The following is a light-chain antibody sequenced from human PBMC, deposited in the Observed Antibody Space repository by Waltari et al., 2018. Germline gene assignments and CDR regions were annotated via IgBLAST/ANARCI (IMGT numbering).Light chain of an antibody. Sequence: DIQMTQSPLSLSASVGDRVTISCRASQTVSKYLNWFQQKSGKAPKPLIYAASTLQGGVPPRFTGSGAGTDFTLTITSLQPEDFATYYCQQSYSLPPTFGQGTKVEVK. CDR1: QTVSKY. CDR2: AAS. J-gene: IGKJ1*01. V-gene: IGKV1-39*01. CDR3: QQSYSLPPT.